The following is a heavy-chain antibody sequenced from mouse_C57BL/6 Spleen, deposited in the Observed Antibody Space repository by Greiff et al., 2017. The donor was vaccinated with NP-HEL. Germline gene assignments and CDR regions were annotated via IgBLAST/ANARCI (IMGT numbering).Heavy chain of an antibody. V-gene: IGHV1-55*01. CDR3: ARSHYYGSSPHWYFDV. CDR2: IYPGSGST. D-gene: IGHD1-1*01. J-gene: IGHJ1*03. Sequence: QVQLQQPGAELVKPGASVKMSCKASGYTFTSYWITWVKQRPGQGLEWIGDIYPGSGSTNYNEKFKSKAPLTVDTSSSTAYMQLSSLTSEDSAVYYCARSHYYGSSPHWYFDVWGTGTTVTVSS. CDR1: GYTFTSYW.